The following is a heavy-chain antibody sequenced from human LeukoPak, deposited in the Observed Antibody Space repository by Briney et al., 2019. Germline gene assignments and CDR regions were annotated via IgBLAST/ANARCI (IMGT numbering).Heavy chain of an antibody. CDR1: GFTFSNAW. CDR2: ISSSSSSI. D-gene: IGHD3-22*01. V-gene: IGHV3-21*01. Sequence: PGGSLRLSCAASGFTFSNAWMSWVRQAPGMGLEWVSSISSSSSSIYYADSVKGRFTISRGNAKNSLYLQMNSLRVEDTAVYYCARVSGFSGLAFDYWGQGTLVTVSS. J-gene: IGHJ4*02. CDR3: ARVSGFSGLAFDY.